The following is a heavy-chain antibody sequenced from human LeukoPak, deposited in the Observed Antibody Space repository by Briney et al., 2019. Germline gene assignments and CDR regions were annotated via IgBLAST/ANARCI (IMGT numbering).Heavy chain of an antibody. Sequence: SETLSLTCAVYGGSFSGYYWSWIRQPPEKGLEWIGEINHSGSTNYNPSLKSRVTIPVDTSKNQFSLKLSSVTAADTAVYYCARGQVRGVRRYYYNWFDPWGQGTLVTVSS. CDR3: ARGQVRGVRRYYYNWFDP. CDR1: GGSFSGYY. J-gene: IGHJ5*02. CDR2: INHSGST. D-gene: IGHD3-10*01. V-gene: IGHV4-34*01.